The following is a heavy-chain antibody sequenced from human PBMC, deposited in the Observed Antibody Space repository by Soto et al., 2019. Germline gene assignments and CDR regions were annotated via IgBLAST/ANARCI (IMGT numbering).Heavy chain of an antibody. J-gene: IGHJ6*02. CDR1: GYTFTSYG. Sequence: HVQLVQSGAEVKKPGASVKVSCKASGYTFTSYGISWVRQAPGQGLEWMGWISAYNGNTNYAQKLQGRVTMTTDTSTRYVFLELMSLRYNDTAVYYCVSDRGAYVLDVWGQGTTVTVSS. CDR2: ISAYNGNT. V-gene: IGHV1-18*01. CDR3: VSDRGAYVLDV.